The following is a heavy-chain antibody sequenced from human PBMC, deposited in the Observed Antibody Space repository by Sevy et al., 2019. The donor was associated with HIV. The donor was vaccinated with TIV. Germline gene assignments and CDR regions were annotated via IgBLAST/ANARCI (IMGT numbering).Heavy chain of an antibody. Sequence: GGSLRLSCAASGFTFSNYAIHWARQAPGKGLEWVAVLSYDGSYKDYADSVKGRFTIYRDNFNNTLYLHMNSLKIEDTAVYYCARDNFLYFWGGYYDSWGPGTLVTVSS. CDR1: GFTFSNYA. CDR2: LSYDGSYK. D-gene: IGHD3-3*01. V-gene: IGHV3-30-3*01. J-gene: IGHJ5*02. CDR3: ARDNFLYFWGGYYDS.